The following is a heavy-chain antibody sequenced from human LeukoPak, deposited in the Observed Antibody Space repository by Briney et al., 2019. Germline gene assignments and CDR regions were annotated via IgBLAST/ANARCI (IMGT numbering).Heavy chain of an antibody. J-gene: IGHJ4*02. CDR2: ISSSSSYI. CDR1: GFTFSSYS. Sequence: GGSLRLSCAASGFTFSSYSMNWVRQAPGKGLEWVSSISSSSSYIYYADSVKGRFTISRDNAKNSLYLQMNSLRLEDTALYFCAKDPTHDYDSSGPDYWGQGTLVTVSS. CDR3: AKDPTHDYDSSGPDY. D-gene: IGHD3-22*01. V-gene: IGHV3-21*04.